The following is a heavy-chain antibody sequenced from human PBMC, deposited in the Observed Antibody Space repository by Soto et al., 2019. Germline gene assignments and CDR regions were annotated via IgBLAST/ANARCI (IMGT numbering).Heavy chain of an antibody. CDR1: GGTFSSYA. CDR3: ARRIRCLEWRSVPYYYYGMDV. J-gene: IGHJ6*02. D-gene: IGHD3-3*01. CDR2: IIPIFGTA. V-gene: IGHV1-69*12. Sequence: QVQLVQSGAEVKKPGSSVKVSCKASGGTFSSYAISWVRQAPGQGLEWMGGIIPIFGTANYAQKFQGRVTITADESTSTANMELSSLRSEDTAVYYCARRIRCLEWRSVPYYYYGMDVWGQGTTVTVSS.